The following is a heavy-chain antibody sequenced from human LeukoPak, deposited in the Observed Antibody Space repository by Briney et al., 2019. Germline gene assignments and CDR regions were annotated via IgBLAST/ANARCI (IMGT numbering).Heavy chain of an antibody. Sequence: GASVKVSCKASGYTFTSYYMHWVRQAPGQGLEWMGIINPSGGSTSYAQKFQGRVTMTRDTSTSTVYMELSSLRSEDTAVYYCARDKTRGMVDSDYYDSSGYYYAAGYWGQGTLVTVSS. CDR3: ARDKTRGMVDSDYYDSSGYYYAAGY. V-gene: IGHV1-46*01. D-gene: IGHD3-22*01. J-gene: IGHJ4*02. CDR1: GYTFTSYY. CDR2: INPSGGST.